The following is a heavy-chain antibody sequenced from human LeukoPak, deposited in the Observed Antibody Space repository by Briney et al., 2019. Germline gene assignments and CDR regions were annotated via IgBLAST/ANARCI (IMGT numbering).Heavy chain of an antibody. D-gene: IGHD3-9*01. J-gene: IGHJ4*02. V-gene: IGHV1-18*01. CDR1: CYTFTSYG. CDR2: ISAYNGNT. CDR3: ARLDDILTGYYPAFDY. Sequence: ASVKVSCKASCYTFTSYGISWVRQAPGQGLEWMGWISAYNGNTNYAQKLQGRVTMTTDTSTSTAYMELRSLRSDDTAVYYCARLDDILTGYYPAFDYWGQGTLVTVSS.